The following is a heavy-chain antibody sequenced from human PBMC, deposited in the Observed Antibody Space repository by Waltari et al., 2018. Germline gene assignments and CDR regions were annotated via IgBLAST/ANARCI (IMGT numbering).Heavy chain of an antibody. CDR1: RGSIRSHY. V-gene: IGHV4-59*11. CDR3: ARDRVVPADEPDYYGLDV. CDR2: IYYNGAT. Sequence: QVHLQESGPGQVKPSETLSLTCDVSRGSIRSHYWSWIRRPPGKGLEWIGYIYYNGATNDNPSLRDRVTISVDTAKNQFSLKLSSVTAADTAVYYCARDRVVPADEPDYYGLDVWGQGTTVTVSS. D-gene: IGHD2-2*01. J-gene: IGHJ6*02.